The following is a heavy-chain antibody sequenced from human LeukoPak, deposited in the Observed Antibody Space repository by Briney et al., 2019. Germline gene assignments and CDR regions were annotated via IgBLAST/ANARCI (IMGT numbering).Heavy chain of an antibody. CDR3: AKVTYYYDSSGYYADAFDI. V-gene: IGHV3-23*01. CDR2: ISGSGGST. D-gene: IGHD3-22*01. CDR1: GFTFSSYA. Sequence: GGSLRLSCAASGFTFSSYAMSWVRQAPGKGLDWVSAISGSGGSTYYADSVKGRFTISRDNSKNTLYLQMNSLRAEDTAVYYCAKVTYYYDSSGYYADAFDIWGQGTMVTVSS. J-gene: IGHJ3*02.